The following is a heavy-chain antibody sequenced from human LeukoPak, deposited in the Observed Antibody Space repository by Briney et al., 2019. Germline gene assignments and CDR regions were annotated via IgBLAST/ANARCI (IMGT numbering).Heavy chain of an antibody. CDR3: ARYLSYGVDY. CDR2: ISYDGSNK. Sequence: GGSLRLSCAASGFTFSSYGMHWVRQAPGKGLEWVAVISYDGSNKYYTDSVKGRFTISRDSSKNTLYLQMNSLRAEDTAVYYCARYLSYGVDYWGQGTLVTVSS. D-gene: IGHD3-16*02. J-gene: IGHJ4*02. CDR1: GFTFSSYG. V-gene: IGHV3-30*03.